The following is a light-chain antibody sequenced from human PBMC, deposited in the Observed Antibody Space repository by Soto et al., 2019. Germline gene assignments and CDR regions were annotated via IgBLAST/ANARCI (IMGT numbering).Light chain of an antibody. V-gene: IGKV3-15*01. J-gene: IGKJ4*01. CDR3: QQYNNWPLT. CDR1: QSVSSN. Sequence: EIVMTQSPATLSVSPGERATLSCRASQSVSSNLAWYQQKPGQAPRLLIYGASTRATGIPARFSGSGAGTEVTLTSSSLQAEDFAVEYCQQYNNWPLTFGGGTKVEIK. CDR2: GAS.